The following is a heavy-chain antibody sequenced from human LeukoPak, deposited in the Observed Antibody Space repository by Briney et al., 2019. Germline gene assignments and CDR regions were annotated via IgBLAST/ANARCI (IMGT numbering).Heavy chain of an antibody. CDR1: GGSISSGGYY. CDR3: ASVYCGGDCTPYWYFDL. D-gene: IGHD2-21*02. CDR2: IYYSGST. Sequence: PSQTLSLTCTVSGGSISSGGYYWSWIRQHPGKGLEWIGYIYYSGSTNYNPSLKSRVTISVDTSKNQFSLKLSSVTAADTAVYYCASVYCGGDCTPYWYFDLWGRGTLVTVSS. J-gene: IGHJ2*01. V-gene: IGHV4-30-4*08.